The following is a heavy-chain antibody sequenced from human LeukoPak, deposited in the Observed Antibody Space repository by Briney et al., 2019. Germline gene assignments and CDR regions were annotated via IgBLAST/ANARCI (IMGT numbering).Heavy chain of an antibody. D-gene: IGHD3-22*01. CDR1: GGTFSSYA. V-gene: IGHV1-69*13. CDR2: IIPIFGTA. J-gene: IGHJ4*02. CDR3: ARDAADYDSSGVDY. Sequence: SVKVSCKASGGTFSSYAISWVRQAPGQGLEWMGGIIPIFGTANYAQKLQGRVTITADESTSTAYMELSSLRSEDTAVYYCARDAADYDSSGVDYWGQGTLVTVSS.